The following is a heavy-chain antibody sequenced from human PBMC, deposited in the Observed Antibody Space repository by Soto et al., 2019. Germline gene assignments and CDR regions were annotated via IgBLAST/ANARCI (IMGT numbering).Heavy chain of an antibody. V-gene: IGHV1-18*01. CDR3: ARSLREGILRWELPYYFDY. Sequence: QVQLVQSGAEVKKPGASVKVSCKASGYTFTSYGISWVRQAPGQGLEWMGCISAYNGNTNYAQKLQGRVTMTTNTSTSTAYRELRSLRSDDTAVYYCARSLREGILRWELPYYFDYWGQGTLVTVSS. CDR2: ISAYNGNT. J-gene: IGHJ4*02. D-gene: IGHD1-26*01. CDR1: GYTFTSYG.